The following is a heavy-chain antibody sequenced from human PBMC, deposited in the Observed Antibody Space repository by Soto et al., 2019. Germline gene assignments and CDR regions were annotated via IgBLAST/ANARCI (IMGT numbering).Heavy chain of an antibody. CDR1: GFTFSSYG. CDR2: ISTGSASI. D-gene: IGHD6-6*01. V-gene: IGHV3-48*02. CDR3: ARDAASYSSSSGSYWYLDL. J-gene: IGHJ2*01. Sequence: EVQLVESGGGLAQPGGSLRLSCAASGFTFSSYGMNWVRQAPGKGLEWVSYISTGSASIYYADSVKGRFTISRDNANNSLFLKMNSLRDGDTAVYYCARDAASYSSSSGSYWYLDLCGRGTLVTVSS.